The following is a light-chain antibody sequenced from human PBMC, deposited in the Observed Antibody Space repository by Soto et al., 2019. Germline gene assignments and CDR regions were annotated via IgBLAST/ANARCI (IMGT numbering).Light chain of an antibody. J-gene: IGKJ5*01. CDR3: QQYNNYST. V-gene: IGKV1-5*01. CDR2: DAS. Sequence: DIQMTQSPSTLSASVGDRVTITCRASQSISSWLAWYQQKPGKAPNLLIYDASSLESGVPSRLSGSGSGTEFTLTISSLQSDDFATYYCQQYNNYSTFGQGTRLEIK. CDR1: QSISSW.